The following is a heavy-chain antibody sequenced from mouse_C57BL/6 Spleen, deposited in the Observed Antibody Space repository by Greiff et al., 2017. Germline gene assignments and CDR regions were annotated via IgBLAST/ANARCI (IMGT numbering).Heavy chain of an antibody. Sequence: ESGPGLVKPSQSLSLTCSVTGYSITSGYYWNWIRQFPGNKLEWMGYISYDGSNNYNPSLKNRISITRDTSKNQFFLKLNSVTTEDTATYYGAREAYGYYVDYYAMDYWGQGTSVTVSS. CDR2: ISYDGSN. CDR3: AREAYGYYVDYYAMDY. J-gene: IGHJ4*01. CDR1: GYSITSGYY. V-gene: IGHV3-6*01. D-gene: IGHD2-3*01.